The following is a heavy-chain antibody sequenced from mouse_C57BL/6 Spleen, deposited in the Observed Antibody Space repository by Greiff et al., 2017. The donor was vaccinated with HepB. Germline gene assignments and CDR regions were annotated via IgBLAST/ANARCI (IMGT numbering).Heavy chain of an antibody. CDR1: GYTFTSYW. J-gene: IGHJ4*01. V-gene: IGHV1-52*01. CDR2: IDPSDSET. Sequence: QVQLQQPGAELVRPGSSVKLSCKASGYTFTSYWMHWVKQRPIQGLEWIGNIDPSDSETHYNQKFKDKATLTVDKSSSTAYMQLSSLTSEDSAVYYCARKGNEGYAMDYWGQGTSVTVYS. CDR3: ARKGNEGYAMDY.